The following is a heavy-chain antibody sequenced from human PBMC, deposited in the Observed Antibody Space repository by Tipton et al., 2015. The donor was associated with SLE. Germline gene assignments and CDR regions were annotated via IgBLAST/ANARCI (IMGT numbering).Heavy chain of an antibody. Sequence: SLRLSCVVSGFTFSKFAMSWVRQAPGKGLEWVSTLYERGISYSADSVRGRFTISRDISKNTVDLQMNSLRAEDTAVYYCAREMKDAGYSSSWYRYYGMDVWGQGTTVTVS. J-gene: IGHJ6*02. CDR2: LYERGIS. V-gene: IGHV3-23*03. D-gene: IGHD6-13*01. CDR3: AREMKDAGYSSSWYRYYGMDV. CDR1: GFTFSKFA.